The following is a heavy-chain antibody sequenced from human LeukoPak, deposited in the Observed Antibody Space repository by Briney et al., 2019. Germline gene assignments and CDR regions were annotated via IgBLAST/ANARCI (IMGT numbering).Heavy chain of an antibody. CDR3: AKDRDLTGDRKPGYFDC. CDR2: VGGSGGST. J-gene: IGHJ4*02. CDR1: GFTFSSYA. D-gene: IGHD7-27*01. Sequence: GGSLRLSCAASGFTFSSYAMSWVRQAPGKGLEWVSAVGGSGGSTYHTDSVKGRFTISRDNSKNTLYLQMSSLTADDTAVYYCAKDRDLTGDRKPGYFDCWGRGALVTVSS. V-gene: IGHV3-23*01.